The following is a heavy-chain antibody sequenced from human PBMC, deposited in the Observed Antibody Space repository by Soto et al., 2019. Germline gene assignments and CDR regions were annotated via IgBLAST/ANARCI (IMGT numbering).Heavy chain of an antibody. J-gene: IGHJ4*02. CDR3: AKDYSTVTTDPLSVVLFDY. V-gene: IGHV3-30-3*01. Sequence: GGSLRLSCAASGFTFSSYAMHWVRQAPGKGLEWVAVISYDGSNKYYADSVKGRFTISRDNSKNTVYLQMNSLRAEDTAVYYCAKDYSTVTTDPLSVVLFDYWGQGALVTVSS. CDR2: ISYDGSNK. CDR1: GFTFSSYA. D-gene: IGHD4-17*01.